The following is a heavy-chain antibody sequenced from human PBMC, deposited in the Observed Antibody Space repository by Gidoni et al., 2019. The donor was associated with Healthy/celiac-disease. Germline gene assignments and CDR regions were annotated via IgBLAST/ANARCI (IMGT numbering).Heavy chain of an antibody. D-gene: IGHD4-17*01. CDR1: GFTFSSYG. J-gene: IGHJ4*02. V-gene: IGHV3-30*18. CDR3: AKDRYDYGDWGYFDY. Sequence: QVQLVESGGGVVQPGRSLRLSCAASGFTFSSYGMHWVRQAPGKGLEWVAVISYDGSNKYYADSVKGRFTISRDNSKNTLYLQMNSLRAEDTAVYYCAKDRYDYGDWGYFDYWGQGTLVTVSS. CDR2: ISYDGSNK.